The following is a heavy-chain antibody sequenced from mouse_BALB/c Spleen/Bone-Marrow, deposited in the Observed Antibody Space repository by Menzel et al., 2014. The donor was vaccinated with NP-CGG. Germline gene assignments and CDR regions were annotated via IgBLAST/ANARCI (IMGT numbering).Heavy chain of an antibody. CDR1: GYTFSSYW. V-gene: IGHV1-9*01. J-gene: IGHJ2*01. CDR2: ILPGSGSS. D-gene: IGHD2-3*01. Sequence: QVHVKQSGAELMKPGASVKISCKATGYTFSSYWIEWVKQRPGHGLEWIGEILPGSGSSNYNEKFKGKATITADTSSNKAYMQLSSLTSEDSAVYYCTRWGWSFDYWGQGTTLTVSS. CDR3: TRWGWSFDY.